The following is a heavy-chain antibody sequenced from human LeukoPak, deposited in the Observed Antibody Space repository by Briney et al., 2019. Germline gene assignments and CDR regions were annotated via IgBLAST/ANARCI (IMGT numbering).Heavy chain of an antibody. V-gene: IGHV3-53*01. CDR2: IYSGGST. CDR3: TRHDITGTTQGSDY. CDR1: GFTVSSNY. D-gene: IGHD1-7*01. Sequence: GGSLRLSCAASGFTVSSNYMSWVRQAPGKGLEWVSVIYSGGSTYYADSVKGRFTISRDNSKNTLYLQMNSLRAEDTAVYYCTRHDITGTTQGSDYWGQGTLVTVSS. J-gene: IGHJ4*02.